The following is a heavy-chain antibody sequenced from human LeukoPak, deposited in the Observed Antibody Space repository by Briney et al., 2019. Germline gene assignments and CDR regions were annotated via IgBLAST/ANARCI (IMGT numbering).Heavy chain of an antibody. CDR1: GSRFSSYA. J-gene: IGHJ4*02. CDR3: AKLLGIPPD. CDR2: ISGTGGST. D-gene: IGHD1-20*01. V-gene: IGHV3-23*01. Sequence: GGSLRLSCVVSGSRFSSYAMNWVRQSPERGLEWVSAISGTGGSTYYADSVKGRFTISRDNSKNTLYLQMNSLRADDTAVYYCAKLLGIPPDWGQGTLVTVSS.